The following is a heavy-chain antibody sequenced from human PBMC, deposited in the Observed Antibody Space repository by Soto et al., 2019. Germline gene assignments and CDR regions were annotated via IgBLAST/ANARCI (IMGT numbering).Heavy chain of an antibody. J-gene: IGHJ5*02. Sequence: QVQLQESGPGLVKPSETLSLTCTVSGGSVSSGSYYWSWIRQPPGKGLEWIGYSYYSGSTNYNPSLKSRVTISVGTSKHQFALKLSSVTAAATAVYYCAREGLFRWFDPWGQGTLVTVSS. CDR2: SYYSGST. V-gene: IGHV4-61*01. CDR3: AREGLFRWFDP. CDR1: GGSVSSGSYY.